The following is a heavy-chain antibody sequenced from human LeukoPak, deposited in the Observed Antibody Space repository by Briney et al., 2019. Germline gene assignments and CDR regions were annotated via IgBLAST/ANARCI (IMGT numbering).Heavy chain of an antibody. Sequence: GGSLSLSCAASGFTLNDYYMSWIRQAPGKGLEWLSYINMGGTNTHYADSVKGRFTISRDNAKKSLYLEMNNLRAEDTAVYYCATDGAGFDTWGQGVLVTVSS. CDR3: ATDGAGFDT. J-gene: IGHJ5*02. CDR2: INMGGTNT. V-gene: IGHV3-11*01. CDR1: GFTLNDYY.